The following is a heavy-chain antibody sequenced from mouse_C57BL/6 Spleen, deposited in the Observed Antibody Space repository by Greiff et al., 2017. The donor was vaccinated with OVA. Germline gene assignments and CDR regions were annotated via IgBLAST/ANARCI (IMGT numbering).Heavy chain of an antibody. CDR3: ARGHYYGSSSGC. D-gene: IGHD1-1*01. V-gene: IGHV1-9*01. CDR1: GYTFTGYW. CDR2: ILPGSGST. J-gene: IGHJ2*01. Sequence: QVQLQQSGAELMKPGASVKLSCKASGYTFTGYWIEWVKQRPGHGLEWIGEILPGSGSTNYNEKFKGKATLTADTSSNTAYMQLSSLTSEDSAICYCARGHYYGSSSGCWGQGTNLTVSS.